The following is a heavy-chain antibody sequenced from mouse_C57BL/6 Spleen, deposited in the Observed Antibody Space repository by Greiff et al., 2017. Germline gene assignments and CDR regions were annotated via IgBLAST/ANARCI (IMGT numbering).Heavy chain of an antibody. CDR2: IDPSDSYT. CDR3: ARGGTTVVRYFDV. V-gene: IGHV1-50*01. J-gene: IGHJ1*03. CDR1: GYTFTSYW. D-gene: IGHD1-1*01. Sequence: VQLQQPGAELVKPGASVKLSCKASGYTFTSYWMQWVKQRPGQGLEWIGEIDPSDSYTNYNQKFKGKATLTVDTSSSTAYMQLSSLTSEDSAVYYCARGGTTVVRYFDVWGTGTTVTVSS.